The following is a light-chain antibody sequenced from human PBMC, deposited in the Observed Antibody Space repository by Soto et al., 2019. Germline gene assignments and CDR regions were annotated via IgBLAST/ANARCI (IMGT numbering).Light chain of an antibody. V-gene: IGKV3-20*01. CDR1: QTVSNNY. CDR2: DAS. Sequence: EIVLTQSPGTLSLSPGERATLSCRASQTVSNNYLAWYQQRPGQAPRLLVDDASRRVAGIPDRFSGSGSGTDFTHTITRLEPEDFALYYSQQCATSPRTFGQGTKVEIK. J-gene: IGKJ1*01. CDR3: QQCATSPRT.